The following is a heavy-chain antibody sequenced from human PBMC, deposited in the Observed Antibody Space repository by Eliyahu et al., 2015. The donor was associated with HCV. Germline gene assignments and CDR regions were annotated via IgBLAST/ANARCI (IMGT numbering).Heavy chain of an antibody. V-gene: IGHV3-11*05. D-gene: IGHD2-21*02. CDR1: AITFSDSY. Sequence: VESGGGLVKPGGSLRLSCRASAITFSDSYMSWVRQAPGKGLEWIADISDTGDQSRYSDSVRGRYTISRDNAKKSLYLQIDSLRAEDTAIYYCARDRSLAVMTPMGYFDYWGQGILVSVSS. CDR2: ISDTGDQS. J-gene: IGHJ4*02. CDR3: ARDRSLAVMTPMGYFDY.